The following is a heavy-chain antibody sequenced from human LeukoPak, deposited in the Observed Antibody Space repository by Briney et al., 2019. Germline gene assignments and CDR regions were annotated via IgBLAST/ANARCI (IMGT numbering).Heavy chain of an antibody. Sequence: GGSLRLSCAASGFTLSSYEMNWVRLAPGKGLEWISYISRTGNSIYYADSVKGRFTISRDNAKNSLYLQMNSLRPEDTAVYYCARFGYNDFDYWGQGTLVTVS. CDR3: ARFGYNDFDY. V-gene: IGHV3-48*03. CDR2: ISRTGNSI. D-gene: IGHD5-24*01. CDR1: GFTLSSYE. J-gene: IGHJ4*02.